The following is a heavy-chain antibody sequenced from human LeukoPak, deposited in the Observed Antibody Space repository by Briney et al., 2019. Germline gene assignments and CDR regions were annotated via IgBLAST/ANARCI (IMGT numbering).Heavy chain of an antibody. Sequence: SETLSLTCTVSGGSISSYYWSWIRQPPGKGLEWIGYIYYSGSTNYNPSLKSRVTISVDTSKNQFSLKLTSVTAADTAVYFCAGYHAYGVTTPPLGYWGQGTLVTVSS. CDR2: IYYSGST. D-gene: IGHD2-21*02. J-gene: IGHJ4*02. CDR1: GGSISSYY. V-gene: IGHV4-59*08. CDR3: AGYHAYGVTTPPLGY.